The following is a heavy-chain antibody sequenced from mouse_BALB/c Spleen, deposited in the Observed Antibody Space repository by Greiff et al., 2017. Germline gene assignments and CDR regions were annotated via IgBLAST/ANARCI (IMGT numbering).Heavy chain of an antibody. CDR3: ARHSPTFFDY. CDR1: GFTFSSYT. D-gene: IGHD4-1*02. CDR2: ISNGGGST. J-gene: IGHJ2*01. V-gene: IGHV5-12-2*01. Sequence: EVQRVESGGGLVQPGGSLKLSCAASGFTFSSYTMSWVRQTPEKRLEWVAYISNGGGSTYYPDTVKGRFTISRDNAKNTLYLQMSSLKSEDTAMYYCARHSPTFFDYWGQGTTLTVSS.